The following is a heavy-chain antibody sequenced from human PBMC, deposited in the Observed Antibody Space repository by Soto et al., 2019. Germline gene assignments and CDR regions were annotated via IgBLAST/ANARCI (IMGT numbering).Heavy chain of an antibody. V-gene: IGHV4-31*03. J-gene: IGHJ5*02. CDR2: IYYSGTT. D-gene: IGHD3-3*01. CDR1: GASIGSGGYY. Sequence: SENLSHTCPVSGASIGSGGYYGIGIRHHPGKVLEWIGYIYYSGTTYYNPSLKSRVTRSVDTSKNQFSLKLSSVTAADTAVYYCAASLEWPRNWFDPWGQGTLVTVSS. CDR3: AASLEWPRNWFDP.